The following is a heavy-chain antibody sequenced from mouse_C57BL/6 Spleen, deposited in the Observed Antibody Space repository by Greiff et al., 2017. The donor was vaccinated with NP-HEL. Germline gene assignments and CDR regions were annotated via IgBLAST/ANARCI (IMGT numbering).Heavy chain of an antibody. Sequence: EVKLMESGGDLVKPGGSLKLSCAASGFTFSSYGMSWVRQTPDKRLEWVATISSGGSYTYYPDSVKGRFTISRDNAKNTLYLQMSSLKSEDTAMYYCARHGGYDSYYFDYWGQGTTLTVSS. D-gene: IGHD2-4*01. V-gene: IGHV5-6*01. CDR3: ARHGGYDSYYFDY. CDR2: ISSGGSYT. J-gene: IGHJ2*01. CDR1: GFTFSSYG.